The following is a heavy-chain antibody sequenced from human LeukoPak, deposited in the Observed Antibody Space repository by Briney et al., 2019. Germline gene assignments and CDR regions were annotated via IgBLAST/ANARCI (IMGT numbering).Heavy chain of an antibody. V-gene: IGHV1-2*02. Sequence: GASVKDSCKASGYTFTGYYMHWVRQAPGQGLEWMGWINPNSGGTNYALKFQGRVTMTRDTSISTAYMELSRLRSDDTAVYYCARDAHYYDSSGHFDYWGQGTLVTVSS. CDR1: GYTFTGYY. CDR3: ARDAHYYDSSGHFDY. J-gene: IGHJ4*02. CDR2: INPNSGGT. D-gene: IGHD3-22*01.